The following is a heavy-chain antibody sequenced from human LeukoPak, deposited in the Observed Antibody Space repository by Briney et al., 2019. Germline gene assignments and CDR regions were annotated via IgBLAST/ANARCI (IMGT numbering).Heavy chain of an antibody. CDR2: IKQDGSEK. D-gene: IGHD3-10*01. J-gene: IGHJ3*02. CDR3: ARDPGSDAFDI. V-gene: IGHV3-7*01. Sequence: GGSLRLSCAASGFTFSNYGMSWVRQAPGKGLEWVANIKQDGSEKYYVDSVKGRFTISRDNAKNSLYLQMNSLRAEDTAVYYCARDPGSDAFDIWGQGTMVTVSS. CDR1: GFTFSNYG.